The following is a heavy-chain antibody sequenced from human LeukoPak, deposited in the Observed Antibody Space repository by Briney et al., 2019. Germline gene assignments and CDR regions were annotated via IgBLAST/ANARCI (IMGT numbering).Heavy chain of an antibody. V-gene: IGHV3-74*01. J-gene: IGHJ4*02. CDR1: GFTFRHYW. CDR3: ARLYGSKSGYFDY. D-gene: IGHD4-23*01. Sequence: GGSLRLSCAASGFTFRHYWMHWVRQVPGKGLVWVSRINPDGTTINYADSVRGRFAISRDNAKNTLHLEMNGLRADDTAVYYCARLYGSKSGYFDYWGPGTLVTVSS. CDR2: INPDGTTI.